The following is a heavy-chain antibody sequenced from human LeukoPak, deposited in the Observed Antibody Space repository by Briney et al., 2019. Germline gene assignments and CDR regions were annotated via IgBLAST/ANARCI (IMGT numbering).Heavy chain of an antibody. V-gene: IGHV4-61*02. CDR1: GGSISSGSYY. D-gene: IGHD3-22*01. J-gene: IGHJ3*02. CDR3: ARHRPYDSSGSHDAFDI. Sequence: SQTLSLTCTVSGGSISSGSYYWRWIRQPAGKGLEWIGRIYTSGSTNYNPSLKSRVTISVYTSKNQFSLKLSSVTAADTAVYYCARHRPYDSSGSHDAFDIWGQGTMVTVSS. CDR2: IYTSGST.